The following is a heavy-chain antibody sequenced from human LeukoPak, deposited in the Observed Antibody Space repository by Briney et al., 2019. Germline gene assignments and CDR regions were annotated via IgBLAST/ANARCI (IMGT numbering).Heavy chain of an antibody. Sequence: PGGSLRLSCAASGFTFSDYYKTWIRQAPGKGLEWLSYISSGSGTIYYADSVKGRFTISRDNAKNSLYLQMNSLRAEDTAVYYCARDPAYCSSTRCREGDFEYWGQGTLVTVSS. D-gene: IGHD2-2*01. J-gene: IGHJ4*02. CDR3: ARDPAYCSSTRCREGDFEY. CDR1: GFTFSDYY. CDR2: ISSGSGTI. V-gene: IGHV3-11*04.